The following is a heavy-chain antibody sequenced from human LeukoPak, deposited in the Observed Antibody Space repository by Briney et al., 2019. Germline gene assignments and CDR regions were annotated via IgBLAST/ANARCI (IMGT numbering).Heavy chain of an antibody. V-gene: IGHV3-23*01. D-gene: IGHD1-26*01. Sequence: GGSLRLSCAASGFTVSSYAMSGVRQAPGKGLEWVSAISGSGGSTYYADSVKGRFTISRDNSKNTLYLQMNSLRAEDTAVYYCAKDAVARELPVLFDYWGQGTLVTVSS. CDR2: ISGSGGST. J-gene: IGHJ4*02. CDR1: GFTVSSYA. CDR3: AKDAVARELPVLFDY.